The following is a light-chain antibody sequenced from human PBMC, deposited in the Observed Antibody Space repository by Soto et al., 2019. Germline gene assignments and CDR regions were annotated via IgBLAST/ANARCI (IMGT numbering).Light chain of an antibody. J-gene: IGLJ2*01. CDR3: QSFDSSLSGSI. Sequence: QSVLTQPPSVSGAPGQRVTISCTGSSSNIGAGYDVHWYQQLPGTAPKFLIYGNNNPPSGVPDRFSGSKSGASASLAITGLQAEDEADYYCQSFDSSLSGSIFGGGTKLTVL. CDR1: SSNIGAGYD. CDR2: GNN. V-gene: IGLV1-40*01.